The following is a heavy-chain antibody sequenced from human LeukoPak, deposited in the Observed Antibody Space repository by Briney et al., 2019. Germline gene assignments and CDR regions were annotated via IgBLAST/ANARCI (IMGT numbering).Heavy chain of an antibody. CDR1: GYTFTSYG. D-gene: IGHD2-15*01. J-gene: IGHJ6*02. V-gene: IGHV1-18*01. CDR2: ISAYNGNT. CDR3: ARVWRDCSGGSCYSYGMDV. Sequence: GASVTVSCKASGYTFTSYGISWVRQAPGQGLEWMGWISAYNGNTNYAQKLRGRVTMTTDTSTSTAYMELRSLRSDDTAVYYCARVWRDCSGGSCYSYGMDVWGQGTTVTVSS.